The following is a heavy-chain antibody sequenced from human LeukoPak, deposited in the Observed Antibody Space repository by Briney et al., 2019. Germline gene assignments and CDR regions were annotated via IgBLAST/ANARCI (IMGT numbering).Heavy chain of an antibody. Sequence: SVKVSCKASGGTFSSYAISWVRQAPGQGLEWMGGIIPIFGTANYAQKFQGRVTITTDESTSTAYMELSSLRSEDTAVYYCARSQGYSSSSKDFQHWGQGTLVTVSS. D-gene: IGHD6-6*01. CDR1: GGTFSSYA. CDR3: ARSQGYSSSSKDFQH. V-gene: IGHV1-69*05. CDR2: IIPIFGTA. J-gene: IGHJ1*01.